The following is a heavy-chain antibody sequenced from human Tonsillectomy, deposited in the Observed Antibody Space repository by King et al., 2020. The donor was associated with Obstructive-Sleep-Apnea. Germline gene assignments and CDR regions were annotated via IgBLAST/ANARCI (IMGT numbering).Heavy chain of an antibody. V-gene: IGHV1-2*05. CDR1: GYTFTGYY. CDR3: ARGGPITMVRGVISRYGMDV. Sequence: QLVQSGAEVKKPGASVKVSCKASGYTFTGYYMHWVRQAPGQGLEWMGRIHPNSGGTNYAQKFQGRVTMTRDTSISTAYLELGRLRSDDTVVYYGARGGPITMVRGVISRYGMDVWGQGTTVTVSS. J-gene: IGHJ6*02. D-gene: IGHD3-10*01. CDR2: IHPNSGGT.